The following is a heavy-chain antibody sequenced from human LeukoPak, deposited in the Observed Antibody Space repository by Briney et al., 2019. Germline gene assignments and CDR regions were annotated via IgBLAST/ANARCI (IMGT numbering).Heavy chain of an antibody. CDR1: GFTFSDYY. CDR2: ISSSSSRT. V-gene: IGHV3-11*06. D-gene: IGHD3/OR15-3a*01. Sequence: GGSLRLSCAASGFTFSDYYMIWIRQAPGKGLEWVSYISSSSSRTNYADSVKGRFTISRDNAKNSLYLQMYSLRAEDTAVYYCAKERWTGSGAALDYWGPGTLVTVSS. J-gene: IGHJ4*02. CDR3: AKERWTGSGAALDY.